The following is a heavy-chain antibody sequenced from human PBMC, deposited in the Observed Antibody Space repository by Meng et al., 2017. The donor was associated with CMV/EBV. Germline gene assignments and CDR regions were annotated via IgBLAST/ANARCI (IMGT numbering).Heavy chain of an antibody. J-gene: IGHJ6*02. CDR2: IGTAGDT. V-gene: IGHV3-13*01. CDR3: ARGSSTSSGGVYYFYGMDV. CDR1: GFTFSSYD. Sequence: GESLKISCAASGFTFSSYDMHWVRQATGKGLEWVSTIGTAGDTYYPGSVKGRFTISRDNAKISLYLQMNSLRAGDTAVYYCARGSSTSSGGVYYFYGMDVWGQGTTVTVSS. D-gene: IGHD2-2*01.